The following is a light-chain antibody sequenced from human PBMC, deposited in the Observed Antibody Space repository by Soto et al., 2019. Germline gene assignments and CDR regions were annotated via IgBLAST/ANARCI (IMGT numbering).Light chain of an antibody. CDR2: EVS. CDR1: SSDVGSYNL. Sequence: QSVLTQPASVSGSPGQSITISCTGTSSDVGSYNLVSWYQQHPGKAPKLMIYEVSKRPSGVSNHFSGSKSGNTASLTISGFQAEDEADYYCCSYAGSSTYVFGTGTKVTVL. J-gene: IGLJ1*01. V-gene: IGLV2-23*02. CDR3: CSYAGSSTYV.